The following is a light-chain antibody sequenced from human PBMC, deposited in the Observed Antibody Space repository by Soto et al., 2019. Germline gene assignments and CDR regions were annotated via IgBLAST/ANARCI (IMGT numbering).Light chain of an antibody. J-gene: IGKJ2*01. CDR1: RNISSD. CDR2: RAS. CDR3: QQSYSTLPYT. Sequence: IQMTQSPSSPSAFVGDRVTINCRASRNISSDLNSYQLKPGKAPKLLIYRASTLQNDVPSRFSGRGSATDFTLTISNLQPEDFATYCCQQSYSTLPYTFGQGTKLEIK. V-gene: IGKV1-39*01.